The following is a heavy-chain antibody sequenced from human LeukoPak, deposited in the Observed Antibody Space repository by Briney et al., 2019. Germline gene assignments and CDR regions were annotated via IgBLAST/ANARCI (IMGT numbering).Heavy chain of an antibody. CDR2: SSSSGSTI. J-gene: IGHJ4*02. CDR1: GFTLSDYY. CDR3: ARRRDFIDY. V-gene: IGHV3-11*01. Sequence: GGSLRLSCAASGFTLSDYYISWIRQAPGKGLEWVSYSSSSGSTIYYADSVKGRFAISRDNAKNSLYLQMNSLRAEDTAVYYCARRRDFIDYWGQGTLVTVSS. D-gene: IGHD3/OR15-3a*01.